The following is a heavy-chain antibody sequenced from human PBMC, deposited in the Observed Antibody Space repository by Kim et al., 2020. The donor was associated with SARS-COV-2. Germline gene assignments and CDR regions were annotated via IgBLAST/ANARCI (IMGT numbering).Heavy chain of an antibody. J-gene: IGHJ6*02. CDR2: ISYDGSNK. Sequence: GGSLRLSCAASGFTFSSYAMHWVRQAPGKGLEWVAVISYDGSNKYYADSVKGRFTISRDNSKNTLYLQMNSLRAEDTAVYYCARVIPNIPSRRYYYYGMDVWGQGTAVTVSS. V-gene: IGHV3-30*04. CDR3: ARVIPNIPSRRYYYYGMDV. D-gene: IGHD6-6*01. CDR1: GFTFSSYA.